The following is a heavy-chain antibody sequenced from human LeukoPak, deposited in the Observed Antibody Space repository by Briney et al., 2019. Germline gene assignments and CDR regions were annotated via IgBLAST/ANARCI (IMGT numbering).Heavy chain of an antibody. Sequence: PGGSLRLSCAASRFVFSSTGMHWVRQAPGKGLEGGAYIRYDGSDKFYADSVKGRFTISRDNSKNTLSLQMATLRPDDTAVYYCVRDATVGAAYFDFWGQGTLVTVSS. V-gene: IGHV3-30*02. CDR3: VRDATVGAAYFDF. D-gene: IGHD6-13*01. CDR2: IRYDGSDK. J-gene: IGHJ4*02. CDR1: RFVFSSTG.